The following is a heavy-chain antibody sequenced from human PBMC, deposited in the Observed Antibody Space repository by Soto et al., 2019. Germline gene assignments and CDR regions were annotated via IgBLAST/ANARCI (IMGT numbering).Heavy chain of an antibody. Sequence: EVQLVESGGGLVQPGGSLRLSCAASGFTVSSNYMSWVRQAPGKGLEWVSVIYSGGSTLYADSVKGRFTISRDNSKNTVYLQMNSLRAEDAGVYYCAREIGRGAAQTTYMDVWGKGTTVTVS. CDR2: IYSGGST. J-gene: IGHJ6*03. CDR3: AREIGRGAAQTTYMDV. V-gene: IGHV3-66*01. D-gene: IGHD6-6*01. CDR1: GFTVSSNY.